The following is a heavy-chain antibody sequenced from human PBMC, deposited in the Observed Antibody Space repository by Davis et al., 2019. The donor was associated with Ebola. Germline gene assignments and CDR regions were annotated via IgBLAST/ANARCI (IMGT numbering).Heavy chain of an antibody. D-gene: IGHD5-18*01. Sequence: GGSLRLSCAASGFTFSSYGMHWVRQAPGKGLEWVAVISYDGSNKYYADSVKGRFTISRDNSKNTLYLQMNSLRAEDTAVYYCAKDGRGFSNQYVDTAMAGTLYFDYWGQGTLVTVSS. CDR2: ISYDGSNK. CDR3: AKDGRGFSNQYVDTAMAGTLYFDY. J-gene: IGHJ4*02. CDR1: GFTFSSYG. V-gene: IGHV3-30*18.